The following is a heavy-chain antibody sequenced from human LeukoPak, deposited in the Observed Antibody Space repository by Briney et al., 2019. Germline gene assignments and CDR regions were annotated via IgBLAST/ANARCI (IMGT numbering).Heavy chain of an antibody. J-gene: IGHJ4*02. CDR1: GFTFSRYW. D-gene: IGHD6-19*01. CDR2: INSAGSST. CDR3: ARDPDSSGWSSKGY. V-gene: IGHV3-74*01. Sequence: GGSLRLSCAASGFTFSRYWMHWVRQAPGKGLVWVSRINSAGSSTSYADFVKGRFTISRDNAKNTLYLQMNSLRAEDTAVYYCARDPDSSGWSSKGYWGQGTLVTVSS.